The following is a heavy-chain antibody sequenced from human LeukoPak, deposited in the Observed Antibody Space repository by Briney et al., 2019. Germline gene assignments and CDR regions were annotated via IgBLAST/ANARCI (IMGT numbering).Heavy chain of an antibody. Sequence: PSQTLSLTCTVSGGSISSGDYYWSWIRQPPGKGLEWIGYIYYSGSTYYNPSLKSRATISVDTSKNQFSLKLSSVTAADTAVYYCARDAWVASRAGGYVIWGQGTLVTVSS. D-gene: IGHD5-12*01. V-gene: IGHV4-30-4*08. CDR2: IYYSGST. CDR1: GGSISSGDYY. J-gene: IGHJ4*02. CDR3: ARDAWVASRAGGYVI.